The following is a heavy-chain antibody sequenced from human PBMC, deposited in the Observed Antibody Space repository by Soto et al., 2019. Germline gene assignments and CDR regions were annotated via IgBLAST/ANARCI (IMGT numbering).Heavy chain of an antibody. Sequence: QVQLQESGQGLVKPSETLSLTCTVSGGSISSYYWSWIRQPPGKGLEWIGYIYYSGSTNYNPSLKSRVTISVDTSKNQFSLKLSSVTAADTAVYYSARGRDIALPGGFDYWGQGTLVTVSS. V-gene: IGHV4-59*01. D-gene: IGHD6-19*01. CDR2: IYYSGST. CDR3: ARGRDIALPGGFDY. CDR1: GGSISSYY. J-gene: IGHJ4*02.